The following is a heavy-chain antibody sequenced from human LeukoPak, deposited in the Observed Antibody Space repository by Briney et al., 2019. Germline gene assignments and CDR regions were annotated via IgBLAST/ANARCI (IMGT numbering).Heavy chain of an antibody. Sequence: SVKVSCKASGGTFGSYAISWVRQAPGQGLEWMGGIIPIFGTANYAQKFQGRVTITTDESTSTAYMELSSLRSEDTAVYYCARVRLGYYYMDVWGKGTTVTVSS. CDR1: GGTFGSYA. CDR2: IIPIFGTA. V-gene: IGHV1-69*05. CDR3: ARVRLGYYYMDV. J-gene: IGHJ6*03. D-gene: IGHD6-19*01.